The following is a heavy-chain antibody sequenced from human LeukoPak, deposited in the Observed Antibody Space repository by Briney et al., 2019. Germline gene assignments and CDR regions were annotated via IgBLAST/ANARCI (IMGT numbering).Heavy chain of an antibody. J-gene: IGHJ4*02. CDR3: ARDSRPGDSLGYYFDY. CDR1: GFTFSSYA. CDR2: ISYDGSNK. V-gene: IGHV3-30*04. D-gene: IGHD3-10*01. Sequence: GRSLRLSCAASGFTFSSYAMHWVRQAPGKGLEWVAVISYDGSNKYYADSVKGRFTISRDNSKNTLYLQMNSLRAEDTAVYYCARDSRPGDSLGYYFDYWGQGTLVTVSS.